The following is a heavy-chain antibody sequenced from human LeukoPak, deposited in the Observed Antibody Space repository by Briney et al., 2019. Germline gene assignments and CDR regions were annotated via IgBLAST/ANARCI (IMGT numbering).Heavy chain of an antibody. J-gene: IGHJ4*02. CDR2: ISSSGSTI. CDR1: GFTFSDYY. V-gene: IGHV3-11*01. Sequence: GGSLRLSCATSGFTFSDYYMSWIRQAPGKGLEWVSYISSSGSTIYYLDSVKGRFTISRDNAKNSLYLQMNSLRVEDTAVYYCARAYSSSSGYYFDYWGQGTLVTVSS. CDR3: ARAYSSSSGYYFDY. D-gene: IGHD6-6*01.